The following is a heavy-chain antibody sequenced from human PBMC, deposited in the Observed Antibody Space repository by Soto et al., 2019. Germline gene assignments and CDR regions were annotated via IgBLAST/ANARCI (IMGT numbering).Heavy chain of an antibody. CDR3: AKDVVVGATTGLGDYYYYYGMDV. Sequence: SLRLSCAASGFTFSSYGMHWVRQAPGKGLEWVAVISYDGSNKYYADSVKGQFTISRDNSKNTLYLQMNSLRAEDTAVYYCAKDVVVGATTGLGDYYYYYGMDVWGQGTTVTVSS. V-gene: IGHV3-30*18. CDR1: GFTFSSYG. J-gene: IGHJ6*02. D-gene: IGHD1-26*01. CDR2: ISYDGSNK.